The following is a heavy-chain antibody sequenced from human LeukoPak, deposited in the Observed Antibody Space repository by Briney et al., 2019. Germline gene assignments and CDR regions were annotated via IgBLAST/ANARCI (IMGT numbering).Heavy chain of an antibody. J-gene: IGHJ4*02. CDR3: ARESRDGYTLDY. CDR1: GGTFSSYA. V-gene: IGHV1-69*05. Sequence: VASVKVSCKASGGTFSSYAISWVRQAPGQGLEWMGGIIPIFGTANYAQKLQGRVTMTTDTSTSTAYMELRSLRSDDTAVYYCARESRDGYTLDYWGQGTLVTVSS. CDR2: IIPIFGTA. D-gene: IGHD5-24*01.